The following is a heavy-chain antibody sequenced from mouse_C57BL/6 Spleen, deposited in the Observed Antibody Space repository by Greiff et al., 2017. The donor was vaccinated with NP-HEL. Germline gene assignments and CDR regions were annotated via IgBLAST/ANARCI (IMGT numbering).Heavy chain of an antibody. CDR1: GYTFTNYW. D-gene: IGHD1-1*01. Sequence: QVQLQQPGAELVKPGASVKMSCKASGYTFTNYWITWVKQRPGQGLEWIGDIYPGSGSTNYNEKFKSKATLTVDTSSSTAYMQLSSLTSEDSAVYYCARDDYYGSSYYFDYWGQGTTLTVSS. CDR2: IYPGSGST. V-gene: IGHV1-55*01. CDR3: ARDDYYGSSYYFDY. J-gene: IGHJ2*01.